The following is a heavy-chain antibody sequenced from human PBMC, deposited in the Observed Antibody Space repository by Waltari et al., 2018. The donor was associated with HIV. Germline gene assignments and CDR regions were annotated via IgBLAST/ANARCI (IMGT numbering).Heavy chain of an antibody. J-gene: IGHJ6*02. V-gene: IGHV1-24*01. CDR3: ATARQWLVDSGMDV. CDR2: FEPADGKT. Sequence: QVQLVHSGAGVKRPGASVKVSCKVSGYILTELSIHWVRQAPGKGLERVGSFEPADGKTTYAQKFQGRVTMSEDTSTDTASMEVGSLRSEDTAVYYCATARQWLVDSGMDVWGQGTTVTVSS. CDR1: GYILTELS. D-gene: IGHD6-19*01.